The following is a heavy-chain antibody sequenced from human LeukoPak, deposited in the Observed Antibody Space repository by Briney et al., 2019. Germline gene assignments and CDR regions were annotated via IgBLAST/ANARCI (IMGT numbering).Heavy chain of an antibody. Sequence: SETLSLTCTVSGGSISSYYWGWIRQPPGKGLEWIGYIYYSGSTNYNPSLKSRVTISVDTSKNQFSLKLSSVTAADTAVYYCARGGGIRSAFDIWGQGTMVTVSS. CDR1: GGSISSYY. J-gene: IGHJ3*02. CDR3: ARGGGIRSAFDI. V-gene: IGHV4-59*01. CDR2: IYYSGST. D-gene: IGHD3-3*02.